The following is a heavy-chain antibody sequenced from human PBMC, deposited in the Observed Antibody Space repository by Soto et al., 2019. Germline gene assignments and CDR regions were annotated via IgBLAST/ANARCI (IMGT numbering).Heavy chain of an antibody. CDR2: INHSGST. J-gene: IGHJ4*02. CDR3: AFNLDY. Sequence: SETLSLTCAVYGGSFSGYYWSWIRQPPGKGLEWIGEINHSGSTNYNPSLKSRVTISVDTSKNQFSLTLSCVTAADADVSYCAFNLDYWGQGTLVTVSS. CDR1: GGSFSGYY. V-gene: IGHV4-34*01.